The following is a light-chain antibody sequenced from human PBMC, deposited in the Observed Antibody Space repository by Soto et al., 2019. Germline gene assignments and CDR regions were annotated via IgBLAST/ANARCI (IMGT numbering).Light chain of an antibody. Sequence: DLQMTQSPSSLSASVGDRVTITCQASQDISKYLNWYQQKPGKAPKLLIYDASNMETGVPSRFSGSGSGTDFTFTISSLQPEDIATYYCQHYENLPLTFGQGTRLEIK. CDR3: QHYENLPLT. J-gene: IGKJ5*01. CDR1: QDISKY. V-gene: IGKV1-33*01. CDR2: DAS.